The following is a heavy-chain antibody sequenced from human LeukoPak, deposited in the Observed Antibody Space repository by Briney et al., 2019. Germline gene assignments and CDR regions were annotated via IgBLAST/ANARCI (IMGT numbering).Heavy chain of an antibody. J-gene: IGHJ3*02. CDR1: GFTFSSYN. D-gene: IGHD1-26*01. CDR3: ARSGKVGATLIDASDI. Sequence: PGGSLRLSCAGSGFTFSSYNMNWVRQAPGKGLEWVSSISTSSIYIYYADSLKGRFTISRDNAKHSLYLQMNSLRAEDTAVYYCARSGKVGATLIDASDIWGQGTMVTVSS. CDR2: ISTSSIYI. V-gene: IGHV3-21*01.